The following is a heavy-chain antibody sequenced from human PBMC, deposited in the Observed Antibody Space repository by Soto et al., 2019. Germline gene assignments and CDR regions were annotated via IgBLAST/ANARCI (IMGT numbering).Heavy chain of an antibody. Sequence: SETLSLTCTVSGGSISSGGYSWTWIRQSPGKGLEWIGYTYQSGSAYYNPSLKSRVTISVDRSKDQFSLNLTSVAAADTAVYYCARDYYGMDVWGQGTTVTVSS. CDR3: ARDYYGMDV. J-gene: IGHJ6*02. CDR1: GGSISSGGYS. CDR2: TYQSGSA. V-gene: IGHV4-30-2*06.